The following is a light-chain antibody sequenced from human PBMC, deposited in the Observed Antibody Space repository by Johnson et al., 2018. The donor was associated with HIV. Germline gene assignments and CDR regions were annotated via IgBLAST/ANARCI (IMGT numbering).Light chain of an antibody. CDR1: NSDIGNNY. CDR2: DNN. J-gene: IGLJ1*01. V-gene: IGLV1-51*01. CDR3: GTWDTSLNAYV. Sequence: QSVLTQPPSVSAAPGQKVTISCSGSNSDIGNNYVSWYQQLPETVPKLLIYDNNKRPSGIPDRFSGSKSGTSVTLAITGLQTGDEADYYCGTWDTSLNAYVFGAATKVAVL.